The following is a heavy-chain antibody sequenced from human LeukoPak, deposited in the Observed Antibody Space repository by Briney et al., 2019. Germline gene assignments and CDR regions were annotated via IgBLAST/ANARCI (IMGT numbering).Heavy chain of an antibody. Sequence: GGALRLSCTASGFTFGDYAMSWFRQAPGKGLEWVGFIRSKAYGGTTEYAASVKGRFTISRDNAKNSLYLQMNSLRAEDTAVYYCARQEGKDIVVVPADYWGQGTLVTVSS. CDR2: IRSKAYGGTT. CDR1: GFTFGDYA. V-gene: IGHV3-49*03. D-gene: IGHD2-2*01. CDR3: ARQEGKDIVVVPADY. J-gene: IGHJ4*02.